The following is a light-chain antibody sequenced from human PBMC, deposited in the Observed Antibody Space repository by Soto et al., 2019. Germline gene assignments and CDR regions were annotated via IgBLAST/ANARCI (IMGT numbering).Light chain of an antibody. CDR1: QSISTW. V-gene: IGKV1-5*03. CDR3: QQYNSYPYT. J-gene: IGKJ2*01. Sequence: DIQMTQSPSTLSASVRDRVTITCRASQSISTWLAWYQQKPGKAPKLLMYKASDLESGVPSRFSGSGSGTEFTLTISSLQPDDVATYYCQQYNSYPYTFGQGTKLEIK. CDR2: KAS.